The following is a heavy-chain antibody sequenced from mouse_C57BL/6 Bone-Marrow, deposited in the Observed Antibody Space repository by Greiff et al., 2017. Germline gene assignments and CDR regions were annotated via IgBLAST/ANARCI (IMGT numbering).Heavy chain of an antibody. CDR3: VWQAWFAY. V-gene: IGHV1-83*01. Sequence: VQLQQSGPELVKPGASVKMSCKASGYTFTDYYMHWVKQKPGKGLEWIGEIYPGSGNTYYTEKFKGKATLTADTSSSTAYMQLSSLTSEDSAVYFCAVWQAWFAYWGQGTLVTVSA. D-gene: IGHD2-10*02. CDR2: YPGSGNTY. CDR1: YTFTDYYM. J-gene: IGHJ3*01.